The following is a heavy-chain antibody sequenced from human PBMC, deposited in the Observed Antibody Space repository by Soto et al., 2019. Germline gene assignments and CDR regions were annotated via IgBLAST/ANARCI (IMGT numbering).Heavy chain of an antibody. Sequence: SETLSLTCSVSGGSVSYNSYYWGWIRQPPGKGLEWVGGIFYTGTTYYNPSLKDRLSISVDTSKNSFSLNLTSVTAADTAVYFCARLVVVAPVANVWGQGAPVTVS. CDR2: IFYTGTT. CDR1: GGSVSYNSYY. CDR3: ARLVVVAPVANV. J-gene: IGHJ4*02. V-gene: IGHV4-39*01. D-gene: IGHD2-21*01.